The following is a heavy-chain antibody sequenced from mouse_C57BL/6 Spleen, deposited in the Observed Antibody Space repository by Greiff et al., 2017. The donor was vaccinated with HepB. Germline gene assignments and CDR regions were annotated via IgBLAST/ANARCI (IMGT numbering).Heavy chain of an antibody. CDR3: ARSPYEYGFAY. CDR2: IHPNSGST. CDR1: GYTFTSYW. J-gene: IGHJ3*01. D-gene: IGHD2-4*01. Sequence: QVQLQQPGAELVKPGASVKLSCKASGYTFTSYWMHWVKQRPGQGLEWIGMIHPNSGSTNYNEKFKSKATLTVDKSSSTAYMQLISLTAEDSAVYYCARSPYEYGFAYWGQGTLVTVSA. V-gene: IGHV1-64*01.